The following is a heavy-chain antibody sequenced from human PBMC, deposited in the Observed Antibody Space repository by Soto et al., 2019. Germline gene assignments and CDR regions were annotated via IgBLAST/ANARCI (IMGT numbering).Heavy chain of an antibody. J-gene: IGHJ4*02. V-gene: IGHV3-7*01. CDR2: IKQDGSEK. CDR3: ARVPSGNSDFFYFDY. D-gene: IGHD3-3*01. CDR1: GFTFSSYW. Sequence: EVQLVESGGGLVQPGGSLRLSCAASGFTFSSYWMSWVRQAPGKGLEWVANIKQDGSEKYYVDSVKGRFTISRDNAKNSLYLQMNSLRAEATAVYYCARVPSGNSDFFYFDYWGQGTLGTVSS.